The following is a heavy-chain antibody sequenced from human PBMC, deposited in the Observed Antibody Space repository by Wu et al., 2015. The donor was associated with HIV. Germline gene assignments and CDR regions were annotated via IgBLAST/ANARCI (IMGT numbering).Heavy chain of an antibody. CDR3: DKQNRRDYLAIGLST. J-gene: IGHJ1*01. D-gene: IGHD5-12*01. Sequence: QVQLVQSGAEVKKPGASVKVSCKVSGYTLTKLSIHWVRQAPGKGLEWMGGFDPEDRKNIYAQKFQGRVIMTEDTSTNTAYLGLSSLTSEDTAVFYCDKQNRRDYLAIGLSTWGQGHPGPPSTQ. CDR1: GYTLTKLS. CDR2: FDPEDRKN. V-gene: IGHV1-24*01.